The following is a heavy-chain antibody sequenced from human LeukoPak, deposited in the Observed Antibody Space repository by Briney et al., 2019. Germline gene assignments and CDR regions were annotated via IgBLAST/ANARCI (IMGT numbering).Heavy chain of an antibody. V-gene: IGHV3-30*02. Sequence: GGSLRLSCAASGFTFSSYGMHWVRQAPGKGLEWVAFIRYDGSNKYYADSVKGRFTISRDNSKNTLYLQMNSLRAEDTAVYYCAKGFYYDIFTGHHSSPELGSFDYWGQGTLVTVSS. D-gene: IGHD3-9*01. CDR1: GFTFSSYG. CDR2: IRYDGSNK. J-gene: IGHJ4*02. CDR3: AKGFYYDIFTGHHSSPELGSFDY.